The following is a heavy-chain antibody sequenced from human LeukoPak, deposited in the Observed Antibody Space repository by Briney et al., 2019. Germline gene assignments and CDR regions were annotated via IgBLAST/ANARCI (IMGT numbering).Heavy chain of an antibody. V-gene: IGHV4-61*02. Sequence: ASETLSLTCTVSGGSISSGSYYWSWIRQPAGKGLEWIGRIYTSGSTNYNPPLKSRVTISVDTSKNQFSLKLSSVTAADTAVYYCARVEMATYFDYWGQGTLVTVSS. D-gene: IGHD5-24*01. J-gene: IGHJ4*02. CDR1: GGSISSGSYY. CDR2: IYTSGST. CDR3: ARVEMATYFDY.